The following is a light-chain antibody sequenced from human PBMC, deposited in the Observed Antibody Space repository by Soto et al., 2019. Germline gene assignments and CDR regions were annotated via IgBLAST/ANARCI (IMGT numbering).Light chain of an antibody. Sequence: DIQMNQSPSSLSASVGDRVTITCRASQSISSYLNWYQQKPGKAPKLLIYEASILQRGVPSRFSGSNSGTDFTLTISSLQAEDFATYYCQQTRSYPSTFGGGTKVDIK. J-gene: IGKJ4*01. CDR3: QQTRSYPST. CDR2: EAS. CDR1: QSISSY. V-gene: IGKV1-39*01.